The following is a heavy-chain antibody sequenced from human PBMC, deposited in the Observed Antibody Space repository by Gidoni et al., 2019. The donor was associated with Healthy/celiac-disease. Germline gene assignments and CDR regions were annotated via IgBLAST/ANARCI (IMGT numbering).Heavy chain of an antibody. V-gene: IGHV3-23*01. D-gene: IGHD3-3*01. CDR3: AKGDYDFWSGSDF. CDR1: GFTFSSYA. J-gene: IGHJ4*02. CDR2: ISASGGST. Sequence: EVQLLESGGGLVQPGGSLRLSCAASGFTFSSYAMSWVRQAPGKGLEWVSSISASGGSTYYADSVKGRFTISRDNSKNTLNLQMNSLRAEDTAIYYCAKGDYDFWSGSDFWGQGTLVTVSS.